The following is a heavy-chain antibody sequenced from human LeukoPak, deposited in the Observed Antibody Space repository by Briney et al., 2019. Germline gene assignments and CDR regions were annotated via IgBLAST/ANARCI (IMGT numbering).Heavy chain of an antibody. CDR3: ARDRSTG. CDR2: IKEDGSEK. J-gene: IGHJ4*02. Sequence: GGSLRLSCAASGFTFSSSLMSWVRQAPGKGLEWVANIKEDGSEKYYVDSVKGRFTISRDNAKNSLYLQMNSLRAEDTAVYYCARDRSTGGGQGGLVTVSS. V-gene: IGHV3-7*04. CDR1: GFTFSSSL. D-gene: IGHD4-17*01.